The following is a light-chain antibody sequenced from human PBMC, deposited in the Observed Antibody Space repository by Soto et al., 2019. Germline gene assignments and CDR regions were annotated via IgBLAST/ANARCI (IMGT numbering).Light chain of an antibody. Sequence: EIVLTRSPATLSVSPGERATLSCRASQSVGSNFAWYQQKPGQAPRLLIFASSTRATGVPARFSGSGSGTEFTLTISSLQSEDFAVYYCQQYGDWPLTFGGGAKVEIE. V-gene: IGKV3-15*01. J-gene: IGKJ4*01. CDR1: QSVGSN. CDR3: QQYGDWPLT. CDR2: ASS.